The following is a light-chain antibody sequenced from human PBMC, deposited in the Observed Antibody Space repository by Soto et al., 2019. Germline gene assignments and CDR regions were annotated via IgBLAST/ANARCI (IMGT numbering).Light chain of an antibody. CDR1: QSVNSN. V-gene: IGKV3-11*01. CDR3: QQRSNWPPYT. CDR2: DAS. J-gene: IGKJ2*01. Sequence: IVLTQSPATLSLSPGERATLSWRASQSVNSNLAWYQQKPGQAPRLLIFDASNRATGIPARFSGSGSGTDFTLTISSLEPEDFAVYYCQQRSNWPPYTFGQGTKLEIK.